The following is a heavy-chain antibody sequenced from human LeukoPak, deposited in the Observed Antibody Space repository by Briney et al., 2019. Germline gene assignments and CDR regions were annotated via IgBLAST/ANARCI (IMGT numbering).Heavy chain of an antibody. CDR3: AKEVPTYYYYMDV. D-gene: IGHD3-10*01. CDR2: IRYDGSNK. CDR1: GFTFDDYG. Sequence: GGSLRLSCAASGFTFDDYGMHWVRQAPGKGLEWVAFIRYDGSNKYYADSVKGRFTISRDNSKNTLYLQMNSLRAEDTAVYYCAKEVPTYYYYMDVWGKGTTVTISS. J-gene: IGHJ6*03. V-gene: IGHV3-30*02.